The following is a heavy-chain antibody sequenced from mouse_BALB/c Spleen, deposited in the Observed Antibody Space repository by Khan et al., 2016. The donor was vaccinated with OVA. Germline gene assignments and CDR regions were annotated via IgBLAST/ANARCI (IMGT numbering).Heavy chain of an antibody. J-gene: IGHJ2*01. CDR1: GYSFTGYF. D-gene: IGHD1-1*01. Sequence: EVQLQQSGPELVKPGASVKISCKASGYSFTGYFMNWVMQSHGKSLEWIGRINPHIGETFYNQKFKGKATLTVDESSSTAHMELRSLASEDSAVYYCASLYRSDFDYWGQGTTLTVSS. V-gene: IGHV1-20*02. CDR3: ASLYRSDFDY. CDR2: INPHIGET.